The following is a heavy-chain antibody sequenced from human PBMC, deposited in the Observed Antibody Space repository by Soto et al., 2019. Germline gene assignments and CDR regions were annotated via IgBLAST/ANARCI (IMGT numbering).Heavy chain of an antibody. J-gene: IGHJ4*02. D-gene: IGHD6-19*01. CDR2: ISGSGGST. Sequence: VGSLRLSCAASGFTFSSYAMSWVRQAPGKGLEWVSAISGSGGSTYYADSVKGRFTISRDNSKNTLYLQMNSLRAEDTAVYYCAKHPYSSGWYYVYWGQGTLVTVSS. CDR1: GFTFSSYA. CDR3: AKHPYSSGWYYVY. V-gene: IGHV3-23*01.